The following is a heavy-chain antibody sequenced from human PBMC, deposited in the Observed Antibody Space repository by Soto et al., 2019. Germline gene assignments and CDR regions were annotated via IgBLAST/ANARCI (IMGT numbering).Heavy chain of an antibody. J-gene: IGHJ4*02. D-gene: IGHD3-10*01. CDR1: GGSIDSGDYY. V-gene: IGHV4-30-2*01. CDR3: ARLQFGEGFDY. Sequence: KPSETLSLTCTVSGGSIDSGDYYWSWIRQPPGKGLEWIGYILHTGGTQYNPSLKSRVSMSVDKSKNQFSLHLTSVTAADTAVYYCARLQFGEGFDYWGQGALVTVSS. CDR2: ILHTGGT.